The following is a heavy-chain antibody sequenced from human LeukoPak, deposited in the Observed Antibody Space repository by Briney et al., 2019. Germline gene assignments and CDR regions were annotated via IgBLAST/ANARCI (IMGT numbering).Heavy chain of an antibody. D-gene: IGHD6-19*01. J-gene: IGHJ5*02. CDR1: GGSISSSSYY. CDR2: IYYSGST. V-gene: IGHV4-39*07. CDR3: ARELAVGGTWFDP. Sequence: PSETLSLTCTVSGGSISSSSYYWGWIRQPPGKGLEWIGSIYYSGSTYYNPSLKSRVTISVDTSKNQFSLKLSSVTAADTAVYYCARELAVGGTWFDPWGQGTLVTVSS.